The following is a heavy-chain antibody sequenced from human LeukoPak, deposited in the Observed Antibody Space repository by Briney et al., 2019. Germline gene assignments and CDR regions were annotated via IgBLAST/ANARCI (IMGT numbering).Heavy chain of an antibody. D-gene: IGHD1-26*01. Sequence: PGRSLRLSRAASGFTFSSYAMHWVRQAPGKGLEWVAVISYDGSNKYYADSVKGRFTISRDNSKNTLYLQMNSQRAEDTAVYYCARDSRGRYYYYGMDVWGQGTTVTVSS. CDR3: ARDSRGRYYYYGMDV. J-gene: IGHJ6*02. CDR1: GFTFSSYA. V-gene: IGHV3-30*04. CDR2: ISYDGSNK.